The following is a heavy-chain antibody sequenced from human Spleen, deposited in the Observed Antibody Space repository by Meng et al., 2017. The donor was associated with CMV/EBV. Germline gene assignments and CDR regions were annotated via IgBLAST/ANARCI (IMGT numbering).Heavy chain of an antibody. Sequence: ESLKISCTVTRGSVSSDTFYWNWIRQPPGKRLEWIGYISQSGSTNYSPSLRSRVTISRDASKNQFSLKLRSVTAADTAVYYCARDPAYCSPTTCRRWFDPWGQGTLVTVSS. D-gene: IGHD2-15*01. CDR1: RGSVSSDTFY. V-gene: IGHV4-61*01. CDR3: ARDPAYCSPTTCRRWFDP. J-gene: IGHJ5*02. CDR2: ISQSGST.